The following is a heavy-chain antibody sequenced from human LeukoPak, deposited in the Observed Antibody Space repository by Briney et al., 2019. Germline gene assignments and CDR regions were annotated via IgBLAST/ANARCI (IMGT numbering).Heavy chain of an antibody. D-gene: IGHD6-6*01. J-gene: IGHJ4*02. V-gene: IGHV3-21*01. Sequence: GGSLRLSCAASGFTFSSYNMNWVRQAPGKGLEWVSSISTSSTYIYYADSVKGRFTISRDNAKNSLYLQMNSLRAEDTAVYYCARDLVSSSGGSWGQGTLVTVSS. CDR2: ISTSSTYI. CDR3: ARDLVSSSGGS. CDR1: GFTFSSYN.